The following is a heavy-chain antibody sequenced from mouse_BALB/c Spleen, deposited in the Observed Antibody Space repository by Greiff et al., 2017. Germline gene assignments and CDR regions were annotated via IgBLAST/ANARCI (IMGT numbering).Heavy chain of an antibody. CDR1: GYTFTDYY. Sequence: QVQLQQSGAELARPGASVKLSCTASGYTFTDYYINWVKQRTGQGLEWIGEIYPGSGNTYYNEKFKGKATLTADKSSSTAYMQLSSLTSEDSAVYICAREGVGLPLFAYWGQGTLVTVSA. V-gene: IGHV1-77*01. CDR3: AREGVGLPLFAY. J-gene: IGHJ3*01. D-gene: IGHD5-5*01. CDR2: IYPGSGNT.